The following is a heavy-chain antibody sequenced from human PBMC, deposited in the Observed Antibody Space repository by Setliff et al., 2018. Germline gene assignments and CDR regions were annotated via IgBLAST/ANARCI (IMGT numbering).Heavy chain of an antibody. Sequence: PGGSLRLSCEVSGFTFSDYEMNWVRQAPGKGLEWVSYISSSGSTIYYADSVKGRFTISRDNAKNSLYLQMNSLRAEDTAVYYCAKSHSSWPIFIDYWGQGTLVTVSS. CDR1: GFTFSDYE. CDR2: ISSSGSTI. J-gene: IGHJ4*02. V-gene: IGHV3-48*03. CDR3: AKSHSSWPIFIDY. D-gene: IGHD6-13*01.